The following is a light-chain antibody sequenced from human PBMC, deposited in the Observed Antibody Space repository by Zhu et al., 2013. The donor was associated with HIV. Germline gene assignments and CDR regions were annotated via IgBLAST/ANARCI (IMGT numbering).Light chain of an antibody. V-gene: IGKV1-5*03. J-gene: IGKJ4*01. CDR1: QSVISW. CDR2: KAS. Sequence: DIQMTQSPSTLSASVGDRVTITCRASQSVISWLAWYQQKPGRAPKLLIYKASTLETGIPSRFSGSGSGTEFTLTISSLQPADFATYYCQQYNSFPLSFGGGTKVEIK. CDR3: QQYNSFPLS.